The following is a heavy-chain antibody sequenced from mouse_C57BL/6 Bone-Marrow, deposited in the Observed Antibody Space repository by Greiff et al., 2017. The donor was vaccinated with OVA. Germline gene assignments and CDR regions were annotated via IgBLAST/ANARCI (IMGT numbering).Heavy chain of an antibody. V-gene: IGHV1-69*01. CDR2: IDPSDSYT. Sequence: QVQLQQPGAELVMPGASVKLSCKASGYTFTSYWMHWVKQRPGQGLEWIGEIDPSDSYTNYNQKFKGKSTLTVAKSSSTAYMQLSSLTSEDSAVYYCARGGVYYAMDYWGQGTSVTVSS. CDR1: GYTFTSYW. J-gene: IGHJ4*01. CDR3: ARGGVYYAMDY.